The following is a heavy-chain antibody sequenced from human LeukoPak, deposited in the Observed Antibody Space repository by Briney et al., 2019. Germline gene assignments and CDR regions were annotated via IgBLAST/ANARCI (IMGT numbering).Heavy chain of an antibody. CDR1: GFTFSNAW. Sequence: PGGSLRLSCAASGFTFSNAWMSWVRQAPGKGLEWVGRIKSKTDGGTTDYAAPVKGRFTISRDDSKNTLYLQMNSLRAEDTAVYYCARSLFWFGELLVAFDIWGQGTMVTVSS. D-gene: IGHD3-10*01. CDR2: IKSKTDGGTT. V-gene: IGHV3-15*01. CDR3: ARSLFWFGELLVAFDI. J-gene: IGHJ3*02.